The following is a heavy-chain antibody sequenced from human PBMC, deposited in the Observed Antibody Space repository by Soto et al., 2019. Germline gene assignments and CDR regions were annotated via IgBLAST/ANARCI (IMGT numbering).Heavy chain of an antibody. CDR2: IIPIFGTA. CDR1: GGTFSSYA. CDR3: ARGEGRLYPMPGYPPPNWFDP. J-gene: IGHJ5*02. D-gene: IGHD3-9*01. Sequence: QVQLVQSGAEVKKPWSSVKVSCKASGGTFSSYAISWVRQAPGQGLEWMGGIIPIFGTANYAQKFQGRVTITADESTSPAYMELSSLRSEDTAVYYCARGEGRLYPMPGYPPPNWFDPWGQGTLVTVSS. V-gene: IGHV1-69*01.